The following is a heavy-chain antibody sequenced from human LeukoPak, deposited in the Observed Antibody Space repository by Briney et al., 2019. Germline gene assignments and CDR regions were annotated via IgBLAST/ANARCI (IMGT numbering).Heavy chain of an antibody. CDR1: GFTFSHYN. CDR3: ARTYYYGSGSLYYFDY. D-gene: IGHD3-10*01. Sequence: QAGGSLRLSCAASGFTFSHYNMNWVRQAPGKGLEWVSYITGSSSTIYYADSVKGRFTISRDNAKNSLYLQMNSLRAEDTAVFYCARTYYYGSGSLYYFDYWGQGTLVTVSS. J-gene: IGHJ4*02. V-gene: IGHV3-48*04. CDR2: ITGSSSTI.